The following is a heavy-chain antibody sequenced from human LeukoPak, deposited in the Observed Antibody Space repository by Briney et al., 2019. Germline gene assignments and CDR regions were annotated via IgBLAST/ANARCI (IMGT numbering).Heavy chain of an antibody. V-gene: IGHV3-48*01. CDR3: ARENAVATGAFDY. Sequence: PGGSLRLSCAASGFTFSSYSMNWVRQAPGKGLEWVSYISSSSSTIYYAGSVKGRFTISRDNAKNSLFLQMNSLRAEDTAVYYCARENAVATGAFDYWGRGTLVTVSS. CDR1: GFTFSSYS. D-gene: IGHD7-27*01. J-gene: IGHJ4*02. CDR2: ISSSSSTI.